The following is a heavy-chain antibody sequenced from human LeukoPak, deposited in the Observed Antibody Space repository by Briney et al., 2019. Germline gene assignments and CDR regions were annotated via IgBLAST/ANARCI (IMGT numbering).Heavy chain of an antibody. Sequence: SVKVSCKASGGTFSSYAISWVRQAPGQGLEWMGGIIPIFGTANYAQKFQGRVMITADESTSTAYMELSSLRSEDTAVYYCARDQLVVVPAANSMGAFDIWGQGTMVTVSS. CDR1: GGTFSSYA. D-gene: IGHD2-2*01. CDR3: ARDQLVVVPAANSMGAFDI. CDR2: IIPIFGTA. V-gene: IGHV1-69*13. J-gene: IGHJ3*02.